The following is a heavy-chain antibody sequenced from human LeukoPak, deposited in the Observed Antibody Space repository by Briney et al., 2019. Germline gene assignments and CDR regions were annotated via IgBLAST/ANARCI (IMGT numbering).Heavy chain of an antibody. Sequence: SETLSLTCTVSGGSISGYSWNWIRQPPGKGLEWIGYIYYSGGTSYNPSLKSRLSISVDTSKNQFSLKLNSVTAADTAVYYCARSSLYDSAGYYFDFWGQGALVTVSS. J-gene: IGHJ4*02. CDR2: IYYSGGT. D-gene: IGHD3-22*01. CDR3: ARSSLYDSAGYYFDF. V-gene: IGHV4-59*08. CDR1: GGSISGYS.